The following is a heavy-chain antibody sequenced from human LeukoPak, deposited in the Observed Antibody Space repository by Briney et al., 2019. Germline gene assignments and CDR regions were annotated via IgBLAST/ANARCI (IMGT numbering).Heavy chain of an antibody. J-gene: IGHJ4*02. CDR3: AMRRGWFEELTFDY. Sequence: KSSETLSLTCAVYGGSFSGYYWSWIRQPPGKGLEWIGEINHSGSTNYNPSLKSRGTISVDTSKNQFSLKLSSVTAADTAVYYCAMRRGWFEELTFDYWGQGTLVTVSS. D-gene: IGHD3-10*01. CDR2: INHSGST. CDR1: GGSFSGYY. V-gene: IGHV4-34*01.